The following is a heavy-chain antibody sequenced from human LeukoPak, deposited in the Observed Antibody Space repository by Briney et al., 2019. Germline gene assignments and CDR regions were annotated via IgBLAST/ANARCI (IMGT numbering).Heavy chain of an antibody. J-gene: IGHJ2*01. CDR2: IKQDGSEK. D-gene: IGHD3-16*01. Sequence: GGSLRLSCAASEFTFFTYWMSWVRQAPGKGLERVANIKQDGSEKYYLDSVKGRFTISRDNAKNSLYVQMNGLRVEDTAVYYCAGGAIGFNWYFDLWGRGTQVTVSS. CDR1: EFTFFTYW. V-gene: IGHV3-7*01. CDR3: AGGAIGFNWYFDL.